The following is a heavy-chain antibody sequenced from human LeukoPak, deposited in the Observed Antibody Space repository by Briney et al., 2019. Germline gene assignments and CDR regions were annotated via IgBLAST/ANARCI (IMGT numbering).Heavy chain of an antibody. CDR1: GVTVSNNF. Sequence: GGSLRLSCAASGVTVSNNFMMWARQAPGKGLEWVSLIYSGGSTQYADSVKGRFTISRDHSKNTLYLQMNSLRAEDTAVYYCARDPPAVAINTYGWGRGTLVTVSS. V-gene: IGHV3-66*01. J-gene: IGHJ4*02. D-gene: IGHD6-19*01. CDR2: IYSGGST. CDR3: ARDPPAVAINTYG.